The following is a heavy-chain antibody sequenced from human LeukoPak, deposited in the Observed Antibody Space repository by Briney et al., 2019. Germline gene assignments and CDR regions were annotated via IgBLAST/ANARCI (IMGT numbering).Heavy chain of an antibody. CDR2: TYYRSKSYN. D-gene: IGHD5-12*01. CDR1: GDTVSSESAA. Sequence: PSQTLSLTCAISGDTVSSESAAWNWIRQSPSRGLEWLGRTYYRSKSYNEYAESVRSRIIINPDISKNQFSLQLNSVSPEDTAVYYCARDSGYGNDACDIWGQGTMVTVSS. V-gene: IGHV6-1*01. CDR3: ARDSGYGNDACDI. J-gene: IGHJ3*02.